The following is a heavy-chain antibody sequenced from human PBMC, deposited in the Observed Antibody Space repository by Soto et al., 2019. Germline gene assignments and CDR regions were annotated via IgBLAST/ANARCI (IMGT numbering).Heavy chain of an antibody. J-gene: IGHJ4*02. CDR3: AKEGITMVRGVIHFDY. CDR2: IYYSGST. CDR1: GGSISSYY. Sequence: SETLSLTCTVSGGSISSYYWSWIRQPPGKGLEWIGYIYYSGSTNYNPSLKSRVTVSVDTSKNQFSLKLSSVTAEDTAVYYCAKEGITMVRGVIHFDYRGQGTLVTVSS. D-gene: IGHD3-10*01. V-gene: IGHV4-59*12.